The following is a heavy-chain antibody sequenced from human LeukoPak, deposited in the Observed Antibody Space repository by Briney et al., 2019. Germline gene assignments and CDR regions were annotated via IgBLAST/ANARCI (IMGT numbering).Heavy chain of an antibody. CDR2: IKQDGSEK. CDR3: AIEPAFHSGYDYGLDY. J-gene: IGHJ4*02. Sequence: ETLSLTCTVSGGSIRSYWSWVRQAPGKGLEWVANIKQDGSEKYYVDSVKGRFTISRGNAKNSLYLQMNSLRAEDTAVYYCAIEPAFHSGYDYGLDYWGQGTLVTVSS. D-gene: IGHD5-12*01. CDR1: GGSIRSYW. V-gene: IGHV3-7*01.